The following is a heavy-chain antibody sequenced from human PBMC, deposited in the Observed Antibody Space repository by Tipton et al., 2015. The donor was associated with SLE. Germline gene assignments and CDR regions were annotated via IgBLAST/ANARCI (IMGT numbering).Heavy chain of an antibody. CDR2: T. D-gene: IGHD2-15*01. V-gene: IGHV4-61*07. J-gene: IGHJ4*02. Sequence: TSYNPSLKGRATISVDTSKKQFSLKLTSVTAADTAVYYCARHREDIVVVVAAPFDYWGQGTLVTVSS. CDR3: ARHREDIVVVVAAPFDY.